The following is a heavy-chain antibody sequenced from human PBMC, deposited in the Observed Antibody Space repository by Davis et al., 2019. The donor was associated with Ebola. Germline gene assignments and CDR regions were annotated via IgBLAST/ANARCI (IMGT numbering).Heavy chain of an antibody. Sequence: SETLSLTCTVSGGSISSYYWSWIRQPPGKGLEWIGYIYYSGSTNYNPSLKSRVTISVDTSKNQFSLKLSSVTAADTAVYYCARHGNRSGYYSWLDPWGQGTLVTVSS. CDR1: GGSISSYY. CDR2: IYYSGST. V-gene: IGHV4-59*08. CDR3: ARHGNRSGYYSWLDP. J-gene: IGHJ5*02. D-gene: IGHD3-22*01.